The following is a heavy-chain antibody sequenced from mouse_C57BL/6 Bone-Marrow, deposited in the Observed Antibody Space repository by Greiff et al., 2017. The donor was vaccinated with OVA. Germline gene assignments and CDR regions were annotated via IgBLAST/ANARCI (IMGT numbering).Heavy chain of an antibody. CDR1: GYTFTSYW. CDR2: INPSNGGT. D-gene: IGHD2-1*01. Sequence: QVQLQQSGTELVKPGASVKLSCKASGYTFTSYWMHWVKQRPGQGLEWIGNINPSNGGTNYNEKFKSKATLTVDKSSSTAYMQLSSLTSEDSAFYYCARRGPNYAPMDYWGQGTSVTVSS. J-gene: IGHJ4*01. V-gene: IGHV1-53*01. CDR3: ARRGPNYAPMDY.